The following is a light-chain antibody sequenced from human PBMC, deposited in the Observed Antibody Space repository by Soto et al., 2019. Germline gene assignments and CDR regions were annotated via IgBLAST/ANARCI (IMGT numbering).Light chain of an antibody. CDR3: SSYTSSRSGV. Sequence: QSALTQPASVSGSPGQSITISCTGTSSDVGGYNYVSWYQQHPGKAPKLMIYDVSNRPSGVSNRFSGSKSGNTASLTISGLQAEDEAYYYCSSYTSSRSGVFGTGTKLTVL. CDR2: DVS. V-gene: IGLV2-14*01. J-gene: IGLJ1*01. CDR1: SSDVGGYNY.